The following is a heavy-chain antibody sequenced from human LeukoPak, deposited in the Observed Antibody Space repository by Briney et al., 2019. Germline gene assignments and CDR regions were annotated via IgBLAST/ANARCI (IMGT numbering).Heavy chain of an antibody. CDR1: GFTFNNAW. CDR3: TTIKVTRGY. Sequence: PGGSLRLSCAASGFTFNNAWMSWVRQAPGKGLEWVGRIKSETDGGTTDYAAPVKGRFTISRDDSKNTLYLQMNSLNTEDTAVYYCTTIKVTRGYWGQGTLVTVSS. D-gene: IGHD2-21*02. V-gene: IGHV3-15*01. CDR2: IKSETDGGTT. J-gene: IGHJ4*02.